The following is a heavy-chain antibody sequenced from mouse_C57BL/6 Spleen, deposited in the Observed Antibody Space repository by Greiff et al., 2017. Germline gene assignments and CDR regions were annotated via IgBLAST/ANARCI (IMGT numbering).Heavy chain of an antibody. D-gene: IGHD1-1*01. Sequence: QVTLKESGPGILQPSQTLSLTCSFSGFSLSTSGMGVSWIRQPPGKGLEWLAHTYWDDDKRYNPSLKSQHTISKDTSRNRVFFKNTSVDTADTGKDYCAGRENYGSFFDYWGQGTTLTVSS. CDR1: GFSLSTSGMG. CDR2: TYWDDDK. CDR3: AGRENYGSFFDY. J-gene: IGHJ2*01. V-gene: IGHV8-12*01.